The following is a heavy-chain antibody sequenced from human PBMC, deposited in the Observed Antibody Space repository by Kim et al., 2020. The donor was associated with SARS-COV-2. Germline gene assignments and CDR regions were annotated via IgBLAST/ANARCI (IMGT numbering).Heavy chain of an antibody. CDR1: GGSISSYY. Sequence: SETLSLTCTVSGGSISSYYWSWIRQPPGKGLEWIGYIYYSGSTNYNPSLKSRVTISVDTSKNQFSLKLSSVTAADTAVYYCAAGFTFGGVIAEASYFDYWGQGTLVTVSS. D-gene: IGHD3-16*02. J-gene: IGHJ4*02. CDR3: AAGFTFGGVIAEASYFDY. CDR2: IYYSGST. V-gene: IGHV4-59*01.